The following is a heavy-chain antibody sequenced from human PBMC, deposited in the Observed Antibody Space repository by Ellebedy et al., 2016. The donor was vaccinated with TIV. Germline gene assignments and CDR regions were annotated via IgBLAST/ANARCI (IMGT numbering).Heavy chain of an antibody. Sequence: PGGSLRLSCVASGFSFNTIGMHWVRQAPGMGLEWLARIKKDGETKHYADSVKGRFTTSRDNARNTLYLQMNSLRAEDTAMYYCARDWGWGMDAWGQGTTVTVSS. CDR3: ARDWGWGMDA. CDR1: GFSFNTIG. CDR2: IKKDGETK. V-gene: IGHV3-33*01. J-gene: IGHJ6*02. D-gene: IGHD3-16*01.